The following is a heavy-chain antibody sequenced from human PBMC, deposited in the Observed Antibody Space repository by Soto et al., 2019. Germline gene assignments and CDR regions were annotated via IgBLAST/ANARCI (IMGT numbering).Heavy chain of an antibody. CDR3: ARDVDADFRTDFDY. CDR2: ISGNGEII. D-gene: IGHD4-17*01. CDR1: GFAFSDYY. V-gene: IGHV3-11*01. Sequence: GGSLRLSCAASGFAFSDYYIHWIRRAPGKGLEWISYISGNGEIIQYAASARGRFTISRDNAENSVYLEMDNLRAEDTALYYCARDVDADFRTDFDYWGRGTLVTVSS. J-gene: IGHJ4*02.